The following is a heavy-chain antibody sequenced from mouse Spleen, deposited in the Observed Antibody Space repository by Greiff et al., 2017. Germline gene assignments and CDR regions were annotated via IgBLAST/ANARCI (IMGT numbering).Heavy chain of an antibody. CDR3: ASQIYYYDGSPSY. D-gene: IGHD1-1*01. CDR1: GFNIKDDN. Sequence: EVQLQQSGAELVRPGASVKLSCTASGFNIKDDNMHWVKQRPGQGLEWIGAIYPGNSDTSYNQKFKGKAKLTAVTSASTAYMELSSLTNEDSAVYYCASQIYYYDGSPSYWGQGTLVTVSA. J-gene: IGHJ3*01. CDR2: IYPGNSDT. V-gene: IGHV1-5*01.